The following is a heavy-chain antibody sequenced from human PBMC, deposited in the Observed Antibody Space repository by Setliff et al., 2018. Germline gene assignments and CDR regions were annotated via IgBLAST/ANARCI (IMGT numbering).Heavy chain of an antibody. CDR3: MGSYGSWGYYFDY. Sequence: PSETLSLTCAVYGGSFSTYYWSWIRQPPGKGLEWIGLIYDTGSTNYNPSLKSRVTISVDRSKNQFSLTLTSVTAADTAVYYCMGSYGSWGYYFDYWGQGTLVTVSS. J-gene: IGHJ4*02. CDR1: GGSFSTYY. CDR2: IYDTGST. V-gene: IGHV4-34*07. D-gene: IGHD5-18*01.